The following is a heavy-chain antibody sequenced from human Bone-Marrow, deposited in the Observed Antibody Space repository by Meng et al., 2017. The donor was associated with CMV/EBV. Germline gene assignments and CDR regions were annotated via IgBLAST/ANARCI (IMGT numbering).Heavy chain of an antibody. CDR1: GFTFSRYW. D-gene: IGHD2-2*01. CDR3: ARVHCSTTSCYWFDP. CDR2: IKSDGSST. V-gene: IGHV3-74*01. Sequence: SGFTFSRYWMHWVRQAPGKGLVWVSRIKSDGSSTNYADSVKGRFTISRDNAKNTLYLQMNSLRAEDTAVYYCARVHCSTTSCYWFDPWGHGTLVTVSS. J-gene: IGHJ5*02.